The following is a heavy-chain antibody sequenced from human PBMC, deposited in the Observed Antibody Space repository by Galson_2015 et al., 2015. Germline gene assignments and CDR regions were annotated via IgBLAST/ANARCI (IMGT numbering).Heavy chain of an antibody. CDR2: ISSTSSDI. CDR1: GFSFRSYT. D-gene: IGHD6-19*01. V-gene: IGHV3-21*03. Sequence: SLRLSCAASGFSFRSYTMNWVRQAPGKGLEWVASISSTSSDIYHADSVKGRFTISKDNSKNTLFLQMNSLRAEDTAFYYCVKKQVGSGWSRGQFDYWGQGALVTVSS. CDR3: VKKQVGSGWSRGQFDY. J-gene: IGHJ4*02.